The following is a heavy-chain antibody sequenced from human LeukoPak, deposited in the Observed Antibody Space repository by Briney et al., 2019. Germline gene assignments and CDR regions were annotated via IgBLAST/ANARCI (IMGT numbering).Heavy chain of an antibody. CDR2: INHSGST. CDR3: ARGLYDFWSGYYSPPLGY. CDR1: GGSFSGYY. D-gene: IGHD3-3*01. J-gene: IGHJ4*02. V-gene: IGHV4-34*01. Sequence: SETLSLTCAVYGGSFSGYYWSWIRKPPGKGLEWIGEINHSGSTNYNPSLKSRVTISVDTSKNQFSLNLSSVTAADTAVYYCARGLYDFWSGYYSPPLGYWGQGTLVTVSS.